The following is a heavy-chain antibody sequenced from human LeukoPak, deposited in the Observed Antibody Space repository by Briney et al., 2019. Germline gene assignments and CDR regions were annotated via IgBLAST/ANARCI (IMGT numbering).Heavy chain of an antibody. D-gene: IGHD2-15*01. J-gene: IGHJ5*02. V-gene: IGHV4-39*01. Sequence: SETLSLTCTVSGGSISSSSYYWGWIRQPPGKGLEWIGSIYYSGSTYYNPSLKSRVPISVDTSKNQFSLKLSSVTAADTAVYYCARRRPYCSGGSCYDNWFDPWGQGTLVTVSS. CDR2: IYYSGST. CDR3: ARRRPYCSGGSCYDNWFDP. CDR1: GGSISSSSYY.